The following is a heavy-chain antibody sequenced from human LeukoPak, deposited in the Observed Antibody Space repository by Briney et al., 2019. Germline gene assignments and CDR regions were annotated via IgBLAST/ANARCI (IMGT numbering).Heavy chain of an antibody. CDR1: GFTVSNNY. CDR2: IYSGGST. J-gene: IGHJ6*02. V-gene: IGHV3-66*02. CDR3: ARAGGFTAGMDV. D-gene: IGHD3-10*01. Sequence: GGSLRLSCAASGFTVSNNYVSWVRQAPGKGLEWVSIIYSGGSTYYADSVKGRFTISRDNSKNTLYLQMNSLRAEDTAVYYCARAGGFTAGMDVWGQGTTVTVSS.